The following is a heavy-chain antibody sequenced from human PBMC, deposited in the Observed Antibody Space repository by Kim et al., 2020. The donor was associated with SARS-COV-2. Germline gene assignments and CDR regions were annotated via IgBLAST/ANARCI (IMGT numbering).Heavy chain of an antibody. V-gene: IGHV4-31*03. CDR2: IYYSGST. D-gene: IGHD1-26*01. Sequence: SEILSLTCTVSGDSISSGGYYWSWIRQHPGKGLEWIGYIYYSGSTYYNPSLKSRVTISVDTSKNQFSLKLSSVTAADTAVYYCASSASGFAYYYYGMDVWGQGTTVTVSS. CDR1: GDSISSGGYY. J-gene: IGHJ6*02. CDR3: ASSASGFAYYYYGMDV.